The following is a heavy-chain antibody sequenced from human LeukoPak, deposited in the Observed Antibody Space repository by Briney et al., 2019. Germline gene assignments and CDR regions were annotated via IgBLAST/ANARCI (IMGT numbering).Heavy chain of an antibody. CDR3: ARVGAPGGLRPYHYYY. D-gene: IGHD3-16*01. CDR2: IHPASGIT. CDR1: GYIFSDYW. V-gene: IGHV1-2*02. J-gene: IGHJ4*02. Sequence: ASVKVSCKASGYIFSDYWIHWVRQAPGRGLECLGLIHPASGITNQPQKFQGRITVTRDTSASTVYMDLTGLTTDDTALYYCARVGAPGGLRPYHYYYWGQGTLVTVSS.